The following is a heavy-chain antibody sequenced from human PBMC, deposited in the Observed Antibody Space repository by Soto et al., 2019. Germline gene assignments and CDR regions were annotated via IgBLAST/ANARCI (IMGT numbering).Heavy chain of an antibody. Sequence: PVKVSCKASGFTFTSSAVQWVRQARGQRLEWIGWIVVGSGNTNYAQKFQERVTITRDMSTSTAYMELSSLRSEDTAVYYCAAGRMLIAAAGINYGMDVWGQGTTVTVSS. V-gene: IGHV1-58*01. CDR3: AAGRMLIAAAGINYGMDV. CDR2: IVVGSGNT. CDR1: GFTFTSSA. J-gene: IGHJ6*02. D-gene: IGHD6-13*01.